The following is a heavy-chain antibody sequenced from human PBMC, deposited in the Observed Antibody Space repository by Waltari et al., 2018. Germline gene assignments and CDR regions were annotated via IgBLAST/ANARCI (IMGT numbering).Heavy chain of an antibody. CDR3: ARVGATYYFDY. V-gene: IGHV4-38-2*01. J-gene: IGHJ4*02. CDR2: IYHSGST. D-gene: IGHD1-26*01. CDR1: GYSISSGYY. Sequence: QVQLQESGPGLVKPSETLSLTCAVSGYSISSGYYWGWIRQPPGKGLEWIGSIYHSGSTYYNPSLKSRVTISVDTSKNQFSLKRSSVTAADTAVYYCARVGATYYFDYWGQGTLVTVSS.